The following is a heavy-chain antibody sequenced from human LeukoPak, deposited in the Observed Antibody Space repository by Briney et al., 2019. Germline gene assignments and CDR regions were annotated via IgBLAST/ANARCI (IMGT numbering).Heavy chain of an antibody. CDR3: AKGLKLRYFDWLAGYYFDY. CDR1: GFTFSSYG. J-gene: IGHJ4*02. D-gene: IGHD3-9*01. CDR2: ISGSGGST. Sequence: GGSLRLSCAASGFTFSSYGMSWVRQAPGKGLEWVSAISGSGGSTYYADSVKGRFTISRDDSKNTLYLQMNSLRAEDTAVYYCAKGLKLRYFDWLAGYYFDYWGQGTLVTVSS. V-gene: IGHV3-23*01.